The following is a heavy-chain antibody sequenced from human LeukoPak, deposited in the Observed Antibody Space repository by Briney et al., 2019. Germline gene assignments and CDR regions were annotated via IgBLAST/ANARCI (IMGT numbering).Heavy chain of an antibody. J-gene: IGHJ6*02. Sequence: SETLSLTCTVSGDSISSSSYYWSWIRQPPGKGLEWIGYIYYSGSTYYNPSLKSRVTISVDTSKNQFSLKLSSVTAADTAVYYCARDLRSETAMIPWKAYYYYGMDVWDQGTTVTVSS. CDR1: GDSISSSSYY. CDR3: ARDLRSETAMIPWKAYYYYGMDV. V-gene: IGHV4-30-4*01. D-gene: IGHD5-18*01. CDR2: IYYSGST.